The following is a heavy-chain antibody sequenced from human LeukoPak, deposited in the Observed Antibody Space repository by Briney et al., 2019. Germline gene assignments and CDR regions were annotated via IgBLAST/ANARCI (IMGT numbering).Heavy chain of an antibody. D-gene: IGHD1-20*01. V-gene: IGHV4-59*08. Sequence: KPSETLSLTCTVYGASISSYYWSWIRQPPRKGLEWIGYIYYSGSTNYNPSLKSRVTISVDTSKNQFSLKLISVTAADTAVYYCARSAGITGTRAWFDPWGQGTLVTVSS. J-gene: IGHJ5*02. CDR3: ARSAGITGTRAWFDP. CDR1: GASISSYY. CDR2: IYYSGST.